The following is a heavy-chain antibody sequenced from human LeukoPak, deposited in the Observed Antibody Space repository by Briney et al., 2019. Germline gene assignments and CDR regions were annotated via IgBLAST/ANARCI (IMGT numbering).Heavy chain of an antibody. Sequence: SETLSLTCAVYGGSFSGYYWSWIRQPPGKGLEWIGEINHSGSTNYNPPLKSRVTISVDTSKNQLSLKLSSVTAADAAVYYCARQTLYCSSTSCYVDYFDYWGQGTLVTVSS. CDR3: ARQTLYCSSTSCYVDYFDY. J-gene: IGHJ4*02. D-gene: IGHD2-2*01. V-gene: IGHV4-34*01. CDR1: GGSFSGYY. CDR2: INHSGST.